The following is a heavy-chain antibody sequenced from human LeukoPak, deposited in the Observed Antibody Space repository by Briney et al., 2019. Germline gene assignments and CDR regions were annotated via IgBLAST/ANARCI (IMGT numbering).Heavy chain of an antibody. CDR1: GGSFSGYY. CDR3: ARVRWDYWYYYYMDV. Sequence: PSETLSLTCAVYGGSFSGYYWSWIRQPPGKGLEWIGEINHSGSTNYNPSLKSRVTISVDTSKNQFSLKLSSVTAADTAVYYCARVRWDYWYYYYMDVWGKGTTVTVSS. J-gene: IGHJ6*03. V-gene: IGHV4-34*01. CDR2: INHSGST. D-gene: IGHD1-26*01.